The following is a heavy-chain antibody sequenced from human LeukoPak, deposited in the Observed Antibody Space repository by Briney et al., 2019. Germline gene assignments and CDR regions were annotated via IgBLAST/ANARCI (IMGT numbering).Heavy chain of an antibody. CDR2: IRYDGSAK. V-gene: IGHV3-30*02. J-gene: IGHJ4*02. CDR3: AKVDFDY. Sequence: GGSLRLSCAASGFTFSSYGMHWVRQAPGKGLEWVAFIRYDGSAKYYADSVKGRFTISRDKSKNTVYMEMNSLRAADTAVYYCAKVDFDYWGQGTLVIVSS. CDR1: GFTFSSYG.